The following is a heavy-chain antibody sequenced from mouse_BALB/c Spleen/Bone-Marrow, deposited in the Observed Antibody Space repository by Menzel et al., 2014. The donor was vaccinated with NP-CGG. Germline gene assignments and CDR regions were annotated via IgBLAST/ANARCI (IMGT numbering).Heavy chain of an antibody. J-gene: IGHJ1*01. CDR3: ARYYDYDWYFDV. CDR1: GYTFTDYV. Sequence: QVQLQQSGHELVKPGASVKMSCKASGYTFTDYVISWVKQRTGQGLEWIGEIYPGSGSTYYNEKFKGKATLTADKSSNTAYMQLSSLTSEDSAVYFCARYYDYDWYFDVWGAGTTVTVSS. V-gene: IGHV1-77*01. D-gene: IGHD2-4*01. CDR2: IYPGSGST.